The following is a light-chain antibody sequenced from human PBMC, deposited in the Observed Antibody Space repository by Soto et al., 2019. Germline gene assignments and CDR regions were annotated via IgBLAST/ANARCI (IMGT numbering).Light chain of an antibody. J-gene: IGKJ1*01. CDR3: QQYGSLWT. V-gene: IGKV1-5*03. CDR2: QTS. CDR1: QSISTW. Sequence: IQMTQSPSTLSASVGDRVIIICRASQSISTWLAWYQQKPGKAPKLLIYQTSSLKSGVPSRFSGSGSGTEFALTISSLQPDDFATYYCQQYGSLWTFGHGTRVDLK.